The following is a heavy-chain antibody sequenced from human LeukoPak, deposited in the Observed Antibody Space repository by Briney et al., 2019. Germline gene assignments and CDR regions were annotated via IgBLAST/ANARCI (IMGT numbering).Heavy chain of an antibody. CDR1: GGSVSSGSYY. V-gene: IGHV4-61*01. D-gene: IGHD6-13*01. CDR3: ARGSSWTYYYYYMDV. CDR2: IYSSGST. J-gene: IGHJ6*03. Sequence: SETLSLTCTVSGGSVSSGSYYCSWIRQPPGKGLEWIGYIYSSGSTNYNPSLKSRVTMSVDTSKNQFSLKLSSVTAADTAVYYCARGSSWTYYYYYMDVWGKGTTVTVSS.